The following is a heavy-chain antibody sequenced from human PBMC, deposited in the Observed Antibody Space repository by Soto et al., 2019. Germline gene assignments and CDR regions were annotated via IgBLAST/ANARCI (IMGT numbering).Heavy chain of an antibody. CDR1: GGSISSGGYY. CDR3: ARSSVVRGVIGYFDY. D-gene: IGHD3-10*01. J-gene: IGHJ4*02. V-gene: IGHV4-31*03. Sequence: QVQLQESGPGLVKPSQTLSLTCTVSGGSISSGGYYWSWIRQHPGKGLEWIGCIYYSGSTYYNPSLKSRVTISVDTSKNQFSLKLSSVTAADTAVYYCARSSVVRGVIGYFDYWGQGTLVTVSS. CDR2: IYYSGST.